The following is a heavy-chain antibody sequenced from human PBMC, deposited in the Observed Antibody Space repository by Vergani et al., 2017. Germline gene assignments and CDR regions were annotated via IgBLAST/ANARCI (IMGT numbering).Heavy chain of an antibody. CDR1: GGTFSSYA. V-gene: IGHV1-69*04. CDR2: IIPILGIA. CDR3: ARQTTVTTNFDC. D-gene: IGHD4-17*01. J-gene: IGHJ4*02. Sequence: QVQLVQSGAEVKKPGSSVKVSCKASGGTFSSYAISWVRQAPGQGLEWMGRIIPILGIANYAQKFQGRVTITADKSTSTAYMELSSLRSEDTAVYYCARQTTVTTNFDCWGQGTLVTVSS.